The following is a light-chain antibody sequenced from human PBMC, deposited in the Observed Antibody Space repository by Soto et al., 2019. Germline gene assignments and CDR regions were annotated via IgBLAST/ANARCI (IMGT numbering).Light chain of an antibody. CDR3: EAWDDSRYGAV. CDR1: NSNIGTNT. Sequence: QSVLTQPPSASGTPGQRVTISCSGSNSNIGTNTINWYQQLPGTAPKLLIHSNDVRPSGVPDRFSGSKSGTSASLAISGLQPEDEADYYCEAWDDSRYGAVFGGGTKLTVL. J-gene: IGLJ2*01. CDR2: SND. V-gene: IGLV1-44*01.